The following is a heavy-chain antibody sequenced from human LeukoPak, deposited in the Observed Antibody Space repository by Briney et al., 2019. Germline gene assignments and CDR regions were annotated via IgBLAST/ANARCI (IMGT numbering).Heavy chain of an antibody. CDR3: ARGYSNRT. CDR2: IYTDGSS. D-gene: IGHD2/OR15-2a*01. CDR1: GRSPGSHNSY. Sequence: SLSLTCILSGRSPGSHNSYWDWPRQHAGKGLEWIGRIYTDGSSTYNPSLKSPVTILVDTSKNQFSLRLTAMTAADTAVYYCARGYSNRTWGQGILVTVSS. V-gene: IGHV4-61*02. J-gene: IGHJ4*02.